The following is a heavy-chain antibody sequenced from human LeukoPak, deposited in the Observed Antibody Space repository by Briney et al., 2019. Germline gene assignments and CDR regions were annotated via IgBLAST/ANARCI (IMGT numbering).Heavy chain of an antibody. CDR1: GFTFDDYA. Sequence: GGSLRLSCAASGFTFDDYAMPWVRQAPGKGLEWVSGISWNSGSIGYADSVKGRFTISRDNAKNSLYLQMNSLRAEDTALYYCAKALLTYDILTGGFDYWGQGTLVTVSS. CDR3: AKALLTYDILTGGFDY. J-gene: IGHJ4*02. CDR2: ISWNSGSI. D-gene: IGHD3-9*01. V-gene: IGHV3-9*01.